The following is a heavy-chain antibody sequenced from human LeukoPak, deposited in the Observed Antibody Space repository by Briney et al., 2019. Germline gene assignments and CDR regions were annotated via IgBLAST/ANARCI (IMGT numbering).Heavy chain of an antibody. CDR2: ISSSLSTI. V-gene: IGHV3-11*04. Sequence: GGSLRLSCAASGFTFSDYYMSWIRQAPGNGLEWVSYISSSLSTIYYTNSVSGRFTNSRDNDNNSLYLQMNSLRAEDTAVYYCAREGEAARPLWILAYYYDMDVWGKGTTVTVSS. CDR3: AREGEAARPLWILAYYYDMDV. J-gene: IGHJ6*03. CDR1: GFTFSDYY. D-gene: IGHD6-6*01.